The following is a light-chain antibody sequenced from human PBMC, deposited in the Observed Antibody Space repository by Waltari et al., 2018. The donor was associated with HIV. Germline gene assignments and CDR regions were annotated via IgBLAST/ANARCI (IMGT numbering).Light chain of an antibody. V-gene: IGKV3-11*01. CDR1: QSVSSY. CDR3: HQRSNWPIT. J-gene: IGKJ5*01. Sequence: EIVLTQSPATLYLSPGERSPLSCRASQSVSSYLAWYQQKPGQAPRLLIYGASSRATGIPARFSGSGSGTDFTLTISSLEPGDFGVYYCHQRSNWPITFGQGTRLEIK. CDR2: GAS.